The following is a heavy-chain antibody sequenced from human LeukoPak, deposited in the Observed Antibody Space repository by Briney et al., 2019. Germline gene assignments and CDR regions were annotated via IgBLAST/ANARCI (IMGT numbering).Heavy chain of an antibody. Sequence: GGSLRLSCAASGFTFSTYAMTWVRQAPGKGLEWVSLISGTGGSTYYADSVKGRFTISRDNAKNSLYLQMNSLRAEDTAVYYCAREMLAAVAAQSWGQGTLVTVSS. CDR1: GFTFSTYA. J-gene: IGHJ5*02. D-gene: IGHD6-19*01. V-gene: IGHV3-23*01. CDR3: AREMLAAVAAQS. CDR2: ISGTGGST.